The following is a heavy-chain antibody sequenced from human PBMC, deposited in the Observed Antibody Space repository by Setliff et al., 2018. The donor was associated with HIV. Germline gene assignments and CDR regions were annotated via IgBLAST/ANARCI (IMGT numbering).Heavy chain of an antibody. V-gene: IGHV5-51*01. CDR2: ISPGDSDV. Sequence: PGESLKISCQGSGNSFTSHWIVWVRQKPGKGLEWMGIISPGDSDVRFSPTFRGQVNISTNTSISTVSLQGNTLKASDTAMYFCARGIGFTRRYDAFDIWGQGTMVTVSS. D-gene: IGHD3-9*01. CDR3: ARGIGFTRRYDAFDI. J-gene: IGHJ3*02. CDR1: GNSFTSHW.